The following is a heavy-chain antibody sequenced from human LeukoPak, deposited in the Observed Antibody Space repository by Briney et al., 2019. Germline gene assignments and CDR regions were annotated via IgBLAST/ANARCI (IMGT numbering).Heavy chain of an antibody. J-gene: IGHJ4*02. D-gene: IGHD6-13*01. CDR2: IYHSGST. CDR3: ARDPTAAAGIGVDY. Sequence: PSETLSLTCTVSGYSISSGYYWGWIRQPPGKGLEWIGSIYHSGSTYYNPSLKSRVTISVDTSKNQFSLKLSSVTAADTAVYYCARDPTAAAGIGVDYWGQGTLVTVSS. V-gene: IGHV4-38-2*02. CDR1: GYSISSGYY.